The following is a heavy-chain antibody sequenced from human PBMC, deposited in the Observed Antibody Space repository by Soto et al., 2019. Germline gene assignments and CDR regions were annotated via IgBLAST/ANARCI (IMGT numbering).Heavy chain of an antibody. D-gene: IGHD6-6*01. CDR1: GYSFTSYW. CDR2: IDPSDSYT. CDR3: AGQEGSSSDFYYYGMDV. J-gene: IGHJ6*02. V-gene: IGHV5-10-1*01. Sequence: GESLKISCQGSGYSFTSYWINWVRQMPGKGLEWMGKIDPSDSYTNYSPSFQGHVTISVDKSISTAYLQWSSLEASDTAMYYCAGQEGSSSDFYYYGMDVWGQGTTVTVSS.